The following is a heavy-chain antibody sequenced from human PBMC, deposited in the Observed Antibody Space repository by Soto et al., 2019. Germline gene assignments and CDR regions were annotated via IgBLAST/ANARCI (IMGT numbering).Heavy chain of an antibody. CDR2: ISYDGSNK. Sequence: QVQLVESGGGVVQPGRSLRLSCAASGFTFSSYGMHWVRQAPGKGLEWVAVISYDGSNKYYADSVKGRFTISRDNSKNTLYLQMNSLRAEDTAVYYCAKELEWEAWWFDPWGQGTLVTVSS. CDR3: AKELEWEAWWFDP. J-gene: IGHJ5*02. V-gene: IGHV3-30*18. CDR1: GFTFSSYG. D-gene: IGHD1-26*01.